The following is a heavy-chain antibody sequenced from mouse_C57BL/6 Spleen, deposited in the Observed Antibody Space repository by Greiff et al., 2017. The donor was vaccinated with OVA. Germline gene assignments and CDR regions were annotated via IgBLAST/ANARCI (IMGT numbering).Heavy chain of an antibody. V-gene: IGHV6-3*01. CDR3: TGGDGYDVPDY. D-gene: IGHD2-2*01. J-gene: IGHJ4*01. CDR2: IRLKSDNYAT. CDR1: GFTFSNYW. Sequence: EVKLVESGGGLVQPGGSMKLSCVASGFTFSNYWMNWVRQSPEKGLEWVAQIRLKSDNYATHYAESVKGRFTISRDDSKSSVYLQMNNLRAEDTGIYYCTGGDGYDVPDYWGQGTSVTVSS.